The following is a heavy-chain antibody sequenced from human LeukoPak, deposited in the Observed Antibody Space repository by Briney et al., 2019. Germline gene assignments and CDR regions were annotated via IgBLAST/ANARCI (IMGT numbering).Heavy chain of an antibody. V-gene: IGHV1-2*02. CDR1: GYTFTGYY. D-gene: IGHD3-22*01. CDR2: INPNSGGT. J-gene: IGHJ4*02. CDR3: ARVNTMIVVVHSLFDY. Sequence: ASVKVSCKASGYTFTGYYMHWVRQAPGQGLEWMGWINPNSGGTNYAQKFQGRVTMTRDTSIGTAYMELSRLRSDDTAVYYCARVNTMIVVVHSLFDYWGQGTLVTVSS.